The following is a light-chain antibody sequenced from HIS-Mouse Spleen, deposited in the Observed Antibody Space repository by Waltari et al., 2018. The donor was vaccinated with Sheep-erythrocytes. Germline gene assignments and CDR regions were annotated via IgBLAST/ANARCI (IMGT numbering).Light chain of an antibody. CDR1: KLGDKY. Sequence: SYELTKPPSVSVSPGQTASITCSGDKLGDKYACWSQRKPGQSPVLVNHQDSKRPSGIPERFSGSNSGNTATLTISGTQAMDEADYYCQAWDSSTAVFGGGTKLTVL. J-gene: IGLJ2*01. V-gene: IGLV3-1*01. CDR2: QDS. CDR3: QAWDSSTAV.